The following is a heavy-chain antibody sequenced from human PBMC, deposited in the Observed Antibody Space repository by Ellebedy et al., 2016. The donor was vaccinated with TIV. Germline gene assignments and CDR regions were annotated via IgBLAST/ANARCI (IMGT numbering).Heavy chain of an antibody. CDR3: ATGGNEDY. CDR2: ISSSSSTI. Sequence: GGSLRLSXEVSGFTFSIYSMNWVRQAPGKGLEWVSYISSSSSTIYYADSVKGRFTISRDNAKNSLYLQMNSLRDEDTAVYYCATGGNEDYWGQGTLVTVSS. CDR1: GFTFSIYS. J-gene: IGHJ4*02. V-gene: IGHV3-48*02. D-gene: IGHD4-23*01.